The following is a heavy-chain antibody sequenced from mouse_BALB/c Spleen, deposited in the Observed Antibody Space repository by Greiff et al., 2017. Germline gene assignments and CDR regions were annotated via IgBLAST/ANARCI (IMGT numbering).Heavy chain of an antibody. CDR1: GYSITSDYA. J-gene: IGHJ1*01. V-gene: IGHV3-2*02. Sequence: DVQLQESGPGLVKPSQSLSLTCTVTGYSITSDYAWNWIRQFPGNKLEWMGYISYSGSTSYNPSLKSRISITRDTSKNQFFLQLNSVTTEDTATYYCAGGNYWYFDVWGAGTTVTVSS. CDR2: ISYSGST. CDR3: AGGNYWYFDV. D-gene: IGHD2-1*01.